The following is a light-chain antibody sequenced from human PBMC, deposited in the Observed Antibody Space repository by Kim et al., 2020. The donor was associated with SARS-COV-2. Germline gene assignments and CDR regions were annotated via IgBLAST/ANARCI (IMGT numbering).Light chain of an antibody. J-gene: IGLJ2*01. Sequence: QSVLTQPASVSGSPGQSITISCTGTSSDVGSNNVVSWYQQKPGKAPKVMIYEVSKRPSGVSDRFSGSKSGNTASLTISGLQAEDEADYHCCSYAGGSWLFGGGTQLTVL. CDR2: EVS. CDR3: CSYAGGSWL. V-gene: IGLV2-23*02. CDR1: SSDVGSNNV.